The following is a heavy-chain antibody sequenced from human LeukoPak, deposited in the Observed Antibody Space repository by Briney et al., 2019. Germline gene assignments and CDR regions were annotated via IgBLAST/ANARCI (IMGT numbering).Heavy chain of an antibody. D-gene: IGHD3-22*01. CDR2: IIPIFGTT. V-gene: IGHV1-69*05. CDR3: ARGKDTSAYRALDS. CDR1: GYTFTSYG. Sequence: GASVKVSCKASGYTFTSYGISWVRQAPGQGLEWMGGIIPIFGTTDYAQKFRGRITITTDESTSTAYMEISSLRSEDSAVYYCARGKDTSAYRALDSWGQGTLVTVSS. J-gene: IGHJ4*02.